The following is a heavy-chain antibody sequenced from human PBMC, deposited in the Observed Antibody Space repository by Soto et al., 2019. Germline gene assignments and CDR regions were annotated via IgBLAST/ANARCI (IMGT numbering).Heavy chain of an antibody. J-gene: IGHJ4*02. V-gene: IGHV3-30*03. Sequence: PGGSLRLSCAASGLTLSIYGMHWVRQAPGKGLEWVAVISNDGNKIYYADSVKGRFTISRDNSRNTLFLQMSSLRADDKAKYYCASSFRSSGFYYFEFWGQGALVTVSS. CDR1: GLTLSIYG. CDR3: ASSFRSSGFYYFEF. D-gene: IGHD3-22*01. CDR2: ISNDGNKI.